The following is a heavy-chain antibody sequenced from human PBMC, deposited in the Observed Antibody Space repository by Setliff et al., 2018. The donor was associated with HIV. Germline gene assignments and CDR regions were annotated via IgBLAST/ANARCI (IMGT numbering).Heavy chain of an antibody. CDR3: ARDIPFGDLLKLQAYMDV. V-gene: IGHV3-30*04. Sequence: GSLRLSCAASGFTFSTFPMHWLRQPPGKELEWVAVISRNGNDKYNADSVNGRFTISRDNSANTLYLQMNGLRSEVTAVYYCARDIPFGDLLKLQAYMDVWGKGTTVTVSS. CDR1: GFTFSTFP. D-gene: IGHD3-10*01. CDR2: ISRNGNDK. J-gene: IGHJ6*04.